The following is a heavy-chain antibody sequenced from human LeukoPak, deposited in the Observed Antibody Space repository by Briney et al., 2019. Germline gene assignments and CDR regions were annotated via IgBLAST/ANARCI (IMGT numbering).Heavy chain of an antibody. CDR2: INHSGST. CDR3: ARARWRSLDV. V-gene: IGHV4-34*01. J-gene: IGHJ6*04. CDR1: GGSFSGYY. Sequence: PSETLSLTCAVYGGSFSGYYWSWIRQPPGKGLEWIGEINHSGSTNYNPSLKSRVTISVDTSKNQFSLKLGSVTAADTAVYYCARARWRSLDVWGKGTTVTVSS.